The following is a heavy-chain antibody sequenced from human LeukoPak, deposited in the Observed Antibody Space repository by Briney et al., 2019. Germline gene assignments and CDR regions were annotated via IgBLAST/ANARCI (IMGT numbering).Heavy chain of an antibody. J-gene: IGHJ6*03. V-gene: IGHV3-21*01. D-gene: IGHD6-13*01. CDR3: ARDDLAAGTKPYYYMDV. CDR2: ISSSSSYI. CDR1: GFTFSSYS. Sequence: PGGSLRLSCAASGFTFSSYSVKWARRAPGKGLEWVSSISSSSSYIYYADSVKGRFTISRDNAKNSLYLQMNSLRAEDTAVYYCARDDLAAGTKPYYYMDVWGKGTTVTVSS.